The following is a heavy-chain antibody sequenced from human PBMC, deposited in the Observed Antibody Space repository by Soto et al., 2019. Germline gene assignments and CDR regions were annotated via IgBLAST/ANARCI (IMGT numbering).Heavy chain of an antibody. CDR1: GYTFTDCA. Sequence: ASVKVSFKASGYTFTDCAIHWVRQAPGQRLEWMGWIAPGNGNTKYSQNFQGRVTITRDTSATTAYMELSSLRSEDTAVYYCAKGSRMWTPDYWGQGTLVTVSS. V-gene: IGHV1-3*01. J-gene: IGHJ4*02. D-gene: IGHD2-21*01. CDR2: IAPGNGNT. CDR3: AKGSRMWTPDY.